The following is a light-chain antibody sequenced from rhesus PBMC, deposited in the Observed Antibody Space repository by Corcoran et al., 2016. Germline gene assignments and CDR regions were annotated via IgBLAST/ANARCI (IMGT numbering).Light chain of an antibody. CDR1: QDISER. CDR3: QHHDNSPPT. CDR2: RAS. Sequence: DIQMTQSPSSLSASVGDRVTITCRASQDISERLAWYQQKTGKAPKLLIYRASNLETGVPSRFRGSGSGADFSLTIHILQPEDFATYYCQHHDNSPPTFGQGTKLALK. V-gene: IGKV1-69*01. J-gene: IGKJ2*01.